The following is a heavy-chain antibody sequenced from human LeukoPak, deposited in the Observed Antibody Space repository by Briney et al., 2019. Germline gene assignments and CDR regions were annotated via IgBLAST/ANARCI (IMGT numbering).Heavy chain of an antibody. D-gene: IGHD4-17*01. CDR1: GFTFDDYA. Sequence: GGSLRLSCAASGFTFDDYAMHWVRQAPGKGLEWVSLISWDGGSTYYADSVKGRFTISRDNSKNSLYLQMNSLRAEDTALYYCAKDRPPQAVTHAGYYYGMDVWGQGTTVTVSS. CDR2: ISWDGGST. CDR3: AKDRPPQAVTHAGYYYGMDV. J-gene: IGHJ6*02. V-gene: IGHV3-43D*03.